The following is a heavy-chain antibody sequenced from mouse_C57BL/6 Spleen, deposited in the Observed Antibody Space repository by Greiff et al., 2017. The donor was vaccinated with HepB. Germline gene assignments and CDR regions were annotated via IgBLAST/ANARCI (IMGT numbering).Heavy chain of an antibody. D-gene: IGHD1-1*01. V-gene: IGHV1-55*01. J-gene: IGHJ2*01. Sequence: QVHVKQPGAELVKPGASVKMSCKASGYTFTSYWITWVKQRPGQGLEWIGDIYPGSGSTNYNEKFKSKATLTVDTSSSTAYMQLSSLTSEDSAVYYCARGDYGSSYWGQGTTLTVSS. CDR3: ARGDYGSSY. CDR1: GYTFTSYW. CDR2: IYPGSGST.